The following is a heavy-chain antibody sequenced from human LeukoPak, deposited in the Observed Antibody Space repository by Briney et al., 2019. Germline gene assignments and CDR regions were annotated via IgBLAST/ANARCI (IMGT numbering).Heavy chain of an antibody. CDR3: GRPFPETGRDEQPLEY. CDR2: IYYSGST. D-gene: IGHD3-10*01. Sequence: SGTLSLTCTVSGDSISSYYWSWIRQPPGKGLEWIGYIYYSGSTIYNPYVKSRVTMSIDTSKNHFSLKVASVTAADTAVYYCGRPFPETGRDEQPLEYWGQGSLFTVSS. J-gene: IGHJ4*02. V-gene: IGHV4-59*08. CDR1: GDSISSYY.